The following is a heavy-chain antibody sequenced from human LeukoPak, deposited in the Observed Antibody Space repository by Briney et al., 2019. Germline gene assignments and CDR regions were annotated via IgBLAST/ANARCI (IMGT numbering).Heavy chain of an antibody. Sequence: GGSLRLSCAASGFTFSSYGMHWVRQAPGKGLEWVALMLSDGSNKYHADSVKGRFTISRDNSKNTLFLQMNSLRDEDTAVYYCAKDSGYSYGHGLDYWGQGTLVTVSS. CDR2: MLSDGSNK. CDR3: AKDSGYSYGHGLDY. CDR1: GFTFSSYG. V-gene: IGHV3-33*06. D-gene: IGHD5-18*01. J-gene: IGHJ4*02.